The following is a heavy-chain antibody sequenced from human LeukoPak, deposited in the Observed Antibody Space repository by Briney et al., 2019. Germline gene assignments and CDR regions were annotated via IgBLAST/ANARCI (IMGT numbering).Heavy chain of an antibody. CDR3: AREVPYDSSRYYQPFDY. V-gene: IGHV1-18*01. Sequence: ASVKVSCKASGYTFPNYGISWLRLAPGQGLEWMGWISAYNGNTNYAQKLQGRVTITTDTSTSTAYMELRSLRSDDTAGYYCAREVPYDSSRYYQPFDYWGQGTLVTVSS. CDR2: ISAYNGNT. D-gene: IGHD3-22*01. CDR1: GYTFPNYG. J-gene: IGHJ4*02.